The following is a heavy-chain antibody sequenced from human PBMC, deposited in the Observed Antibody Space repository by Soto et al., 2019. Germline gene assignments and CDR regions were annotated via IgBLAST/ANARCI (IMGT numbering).Heavy chain of an antibody. V-gene: IGHV3-30-3*01. D-gene: IGHD3-16*02. CDR2: ISYDGSNK. CDR3: ARELIVDTYYYYGMDV. J-gene: IGHJ6*02. Sequence: VAVISYDGSNKYYADSVKGRFTISRDNSKNTLYLQMNSLRAEDTAVYYCARELIVDTYYYYGMDVWGQGTTVTVSS.